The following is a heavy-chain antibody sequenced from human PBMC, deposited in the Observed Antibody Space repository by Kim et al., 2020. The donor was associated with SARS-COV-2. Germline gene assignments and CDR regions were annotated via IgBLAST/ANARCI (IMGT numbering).Heavy chain of an antibody. J-gene: IGHJ6*02. V-gene: IGHV3-23*01. CDR2: ISGSGGST. CDR1: GFTFSSYA. Sequence: GGSLRLSCAASGFTFSSYAMSWVRQAPGKGLEWVSAISGSGGSTYYADSVKGRFTISRDNSKNTLYLQMNSLRAEDTAVYYCAKGAQLERSLYYYYYGMDVWGQGTTVTVSS. D-gene: IGHD1-1*01. CDR3: AKGAQLERSLYYYYYGMDV.